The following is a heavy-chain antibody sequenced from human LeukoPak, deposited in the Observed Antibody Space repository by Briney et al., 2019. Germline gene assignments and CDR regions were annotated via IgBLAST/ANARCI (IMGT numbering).Heavy chain of an antibody. CDR3: ASALGYCSSTSCPIN. D-gene: IGHD2-2*01. CDR2: ISAYNGNT. Sequence: ASVKVSCKASGYTFISYGISWVRQAPGQGLEWMGWISAYNGNTNYAQKFQGRVTMTTDTSTSTAYMELSSLRSEDTAVYYCASALGYCSSTSCPINWGQGTLVTVSS. V-gene: IGHV1-18*01. J-gene: IGHJ4*02. CDR1: GYTFISYG.